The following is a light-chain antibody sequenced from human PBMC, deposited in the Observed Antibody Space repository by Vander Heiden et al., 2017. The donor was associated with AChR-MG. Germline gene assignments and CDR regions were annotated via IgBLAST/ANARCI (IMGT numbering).Light chain of an antibody. V-gene: IGKV4-1*01. Sequence: DIVMTQSPDSLAVSLGERATVNCKSSQTLLYSSNNKNYLAWYQQRPGQPPKLLIYWASTRESGVPDRFSSSGSGTDFTLTISSLQAEDVAVYYCQQYDSTPFTFGGGTKVEIK. CDR2: WAS. CDR3: QQYDSTPFT. CDR1: QTLLYSSNNKNY. J-gene: IGKJ4*01.